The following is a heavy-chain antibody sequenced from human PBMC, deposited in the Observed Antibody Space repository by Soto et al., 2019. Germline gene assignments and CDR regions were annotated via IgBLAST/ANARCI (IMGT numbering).Heavy chain of an antibody. V-gene: IGHV3-23*01. D-gene: IGHD6-13*01. CDR2: ISGSGGST. Sequence: GGSLRLSCAASGFTFSSYAMSGVRQAPGKGLEWVSAISGSGGSTYYADSVKGRFTISRDNSKNTLYLQMNSLRAEDTAVYYCAKCSVYQDYFDYWGQGTLVTVSS. CDR3: AKCSVYQDYFDY. CDR1: GFTFSSYA. J-gene: IGHJ4*02.